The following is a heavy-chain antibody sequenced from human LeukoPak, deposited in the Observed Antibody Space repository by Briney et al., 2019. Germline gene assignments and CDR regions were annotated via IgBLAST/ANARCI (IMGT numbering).Heavy chain of an antibody. V-gene: IGHV4-39*01. Sequence: PSETLSLTCTASGGSISSSSYYWGWIRQPPGKGLEWIGSIYYSGSTYYNPSLKSRVTISVDTSKNQFSLKLSSVTAADTAVYYCARVDGSYSTYYLDYWGQGTLVTVSS. CDR3: ARVDGSYSTYYLDY. J-gene: IGHJ4*02. CDR1: GGSISSSSYY. D-gene: IGHD1-26*01. CDR2: IYYSGST.